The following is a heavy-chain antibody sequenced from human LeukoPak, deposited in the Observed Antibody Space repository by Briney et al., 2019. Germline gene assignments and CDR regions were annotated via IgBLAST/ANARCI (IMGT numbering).Heavy chain of an antibody. J-gene: IGHJ6*02. CDR3: ARTYSPGDSSGYYYLFYYYGMDV. D-gene: IGHD3-22*01. V-gene: IGHV4-30-4*01. CDR2: IYYSGST. Sequence: SETLSLTCTVSGGSISSGDYYWSWIRQPPGKGLEWIGYIYYSGSTYYNPSLKSRVTISVDTSKNQFSLKLSSVTTADTAVYYCARTYSPGDSSGYYYLFYYYGMDVWGQGTTVTVSS. CDR1: GGSISSGDYY.